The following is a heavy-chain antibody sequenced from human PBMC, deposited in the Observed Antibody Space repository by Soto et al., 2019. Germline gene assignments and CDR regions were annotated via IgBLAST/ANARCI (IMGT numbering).Heavy chain of an antibody. V-gene: IGHV5-51*01. CDR3: ARQNSHYYGSGSSTRAIDY. Sequence: PGESLEISCKGSGYSFTSYWIGWVRQMPGKGLEWMGIIYPGDSDTRYSPSFQGQVTISADKSISTAYLQWSSLKASDTAMYYCARQNSHYYGSGSSTRAIDYWGQGTLVTVSS. CDR2: IYPGDSDT. D-gene: IGHD3-10*01. CDR1: GYSFTSYW. J-gene: IGHJ4*02.